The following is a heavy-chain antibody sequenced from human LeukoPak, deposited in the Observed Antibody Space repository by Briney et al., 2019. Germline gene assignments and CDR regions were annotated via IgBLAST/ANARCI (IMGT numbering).Heavy chain of an antibody. CDR1: GFTFSSYS. CDR3: ARGEASRRVVTDFDY. J-gene: IGHJ4*02. Sequence: GGSLRLSCAASGFTFSSYSMNWVCQAPGKGLEWVSSISSSSSYIYYADSVKGRFTISRDNAKNSLYLQMNSLRAEDTAVYYCARGEASRRVVTDFDYWGQGTLVTVSS. V-gene: IGHV3-21*01. CDR2: ISSSSSYI. D-gene: IGHD4-23*01.